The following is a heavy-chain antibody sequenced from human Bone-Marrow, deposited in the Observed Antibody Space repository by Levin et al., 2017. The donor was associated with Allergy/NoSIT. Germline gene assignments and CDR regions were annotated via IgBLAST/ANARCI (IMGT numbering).Heavy chain of an antibody. V-gene: IGHV4-59*08. D-gene: IGHD4-23*01. CDR1: GGPISSYY. J-gene: IGHJ2*01. CDR3: ARQLDGNSFRYFDL. Sequence: PSETLSLTCNVSGGPISSYYWSWIRQPPGKGLEWIGYIFYTGSTNYNPSLKSRVTISVDTSKNQFSLKLISVTAADTAVYFCARQLDGNSFRYFDLWGRGTLVTVSS. CDR2: IFYTGST.